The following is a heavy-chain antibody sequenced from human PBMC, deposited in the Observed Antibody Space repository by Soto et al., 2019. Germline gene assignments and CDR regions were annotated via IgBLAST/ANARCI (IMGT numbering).Heavy chain of an antibody. CDR1: GYTFTSYD. CDR2: MNPNSGNT. D-gene: IGHD1-26*01. CDR3: AREISGSYRFDY. V-gene: IGHV1-8*01. Sequence: ASVKVSCKASGYTFTSYDINWVRQATGQGLEWMGWMNPNSGNTGYAQKFQGRVTMTRNTSISTAYMELSSLRSEDTAVYYCAREISGSYRFDYWGQGTLVTGSS. J-gene: IGHJ4*02.